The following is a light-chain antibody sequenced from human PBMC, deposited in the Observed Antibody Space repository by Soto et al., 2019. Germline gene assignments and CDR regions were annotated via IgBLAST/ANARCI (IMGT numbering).Light chain of an antibody. Sequence: DTVLTQSPGILSMSPAERATLSCRASQCLNGNYLAWFQQKPGQAPRLLIYAASSRATGIPDRFSGSGSGTHFTLTISRLEPEDFAVYYCQQYGSSPRLTFGGGTKVDI. V-gene: IGKV3-20*01. CDR1: QCLNGNY. CDR3: QQYGSSPRLT. CDR2: AAS. J-gene: IGKJ4*01.